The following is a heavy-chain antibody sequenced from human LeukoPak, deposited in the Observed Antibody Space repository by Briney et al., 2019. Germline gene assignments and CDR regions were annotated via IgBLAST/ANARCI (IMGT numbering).Heavy chain of an antibody. CDR1: GFTFSSYW. CDR2: IKQDGSEK. CDR3: ARIDNSPGWLLIDY. Sequence: GGSLRPSCAASGFTFSSYWMSWVRQAPGKGLEWVANIKQDGSEKYYVDSVKGRFTISRDNAKNSLYLQMNSLRAEDTAVYYCARIDNSPGWLLIDYWGQGTLVTVSS. V-gene: IGHV3-7*01. J-gene: IGHJ4*02. D-gene: IGHD6-19*01.